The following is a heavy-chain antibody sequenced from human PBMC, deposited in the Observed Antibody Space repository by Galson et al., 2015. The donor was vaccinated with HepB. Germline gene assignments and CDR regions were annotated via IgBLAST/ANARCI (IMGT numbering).Heavy chain of an antibody. Sequence: SLRLSCAASGFTFSDYAMHWVRQAPGKGLEWVAVISYDGSNKYYADSVKGRFTISRDNSKNTLYLQMSSLRAEDTAVYYCARGYGSGSMDVWGQGTTVTVSS. CDR2: ISYDGSNK. CDR1: GFTFSDYA. D-gene: IGHD3-10*01. J-gene: IGHJ6*02. V-gene: IGHV3-30-3*01. CDR3: ARGYGSGSMDV.